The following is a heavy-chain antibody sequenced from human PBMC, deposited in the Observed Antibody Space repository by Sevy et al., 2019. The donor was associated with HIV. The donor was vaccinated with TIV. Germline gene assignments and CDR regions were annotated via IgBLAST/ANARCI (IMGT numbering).Heavy chain of an antibody. Sequence: ASVKLSCKASGYTFTDYYIHWVRQAPGQGLEWMAWINPNDGVTNYAQRFQGGVTVTRDTSISTAYMELRRLRSDDTAIYYCARLTTMPTSDLYGMDVWGQGTTVTVSS. J-gene: IGHJ6*02. D-gene: IGHD1-1*01. CDR2: INPNDGVT. CDR1: GYTFTDYY. CDR3: ARLTTMPTSDLYGMDV. V-gene: IGHV1-2*02.